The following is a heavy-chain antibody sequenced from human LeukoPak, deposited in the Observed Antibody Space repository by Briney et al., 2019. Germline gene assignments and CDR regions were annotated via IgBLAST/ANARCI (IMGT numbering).Heavy chain of an antibody. V-gene: IGHV4-34*01. CDR1: GGSFSGYY. J-gene: IGHJ6*02. D-gene: IGHD2-2*02. Sequence: SETLSLTCAVYGGSFSGYYWGWIRQPPGKGLEWIGSIYYSGSTYYNPSLRSRVTISVDTSKNQFSLKLSSVTAADTAVYYCARDGGIYCSSTSCYMHYYYGMDVWGQGTTVTVSS. CDR3: ARDGGIYCSSTSCYMHYYYGMDV. CDR2: IYYSGST.